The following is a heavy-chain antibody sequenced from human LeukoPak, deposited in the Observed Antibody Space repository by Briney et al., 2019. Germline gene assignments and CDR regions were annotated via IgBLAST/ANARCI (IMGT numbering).Heavy chain of an antibody. CDR2: ISGSGGST. CDR3: ARDRITMIVVGSFDY. CDR1: GFTFSSYA. Sequence: GGSLRLSCAASGFTFSSYAMSWVRQAPGKGLEWVSAISGSGGSTYYADSVKGRFTISRDNSKNTLYLQMNSLRAEDTAVYYCARDRITMIVVGSFDYWGQGTLVTVSS. V-gene: IGHV3-23*01. J-gene: IGHJ4*02. D-gene: IGHD3-22*01.